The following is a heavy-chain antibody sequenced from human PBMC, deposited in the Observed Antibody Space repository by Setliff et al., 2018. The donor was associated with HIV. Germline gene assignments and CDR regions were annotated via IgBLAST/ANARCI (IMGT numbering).Heavy chain of an antibody. CDR3: AKKTAAYTSGSWLHY. D-gene: IGHD3-10*01. V-gene: IGHV3-23*01. Sequence: GGSLRLSCAASGFTFDDFGMHWVRQAPATGLEWVSSISGSGGDTYYADSVKGRFVISSEKSKSTLYLQMNSLRAEDTAVYYCAKKTAAYTSGSWLHYWGQGTLVTVSS. J-gene: IGHJ4*02. CDR1: GFTFDDFG. CDR2: ISGSGGDT.